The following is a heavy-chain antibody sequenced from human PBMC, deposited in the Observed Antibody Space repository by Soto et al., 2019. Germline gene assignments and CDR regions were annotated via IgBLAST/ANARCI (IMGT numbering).Heavy chain of an antibody. CDR3: ASPLPKLSSGWYL. J-gene: IGHJ4*02. CDR1: GGSISSGGYY. V-gene: IGHV4-31*03. Sequence: SETLSLTCTVSGGSISSGGYYWSWIRQHPGKGLEWIGYIYYSGSTYYNPSLKSRVTISVDTSKNQFSLKLSSVTAADTAVYYCASPLPKLSSGWYLWGQGTLVTVSS. CDR2: IYYSGST. D-gene: IGHD6-19*01.